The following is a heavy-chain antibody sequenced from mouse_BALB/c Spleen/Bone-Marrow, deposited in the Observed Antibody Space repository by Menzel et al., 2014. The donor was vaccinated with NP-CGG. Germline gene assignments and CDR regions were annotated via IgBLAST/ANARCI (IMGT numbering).Heavy chain of an antibody. CDR3: VRQGDGYYNWYFDV. CDR2: LKRKRNNDST. CDR1: GITFNTYA. Sequence: FGGGFGGSKGSLKLSCAAPGITFNTYAINLGRPGPGKGLEMVARLKRKRNNDSTYYADSVKDRFTISRDDSQSMLYLQMNNLKTEDTAMYYCVRQGDGYYNWYFDVWGAGTTVTVSS. J-gene: IGHJ1*01. V-gene: IGHV10-1*02. D-gene: IGHD2-3*01.